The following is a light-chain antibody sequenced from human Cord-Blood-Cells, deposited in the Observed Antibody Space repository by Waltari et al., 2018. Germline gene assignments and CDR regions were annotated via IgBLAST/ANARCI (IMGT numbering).Light chain of an antibody. CDR3: CSYAGSSTV. V-gene: IGLV2-23*01. CDR1: SSDVGSYNL. Sequence: QSALTQPASVSGSPGQSITISCTGTSSDVGSYNLVSWYQQHPGKAPQLMLDEGSKRPSGVSKRFSGSKSGNTASLTISGLQAEDEADYYCCSYAGSSTVFGGGTKLTVL. J-gene: IGLJ3*02. CDR2: EGS.